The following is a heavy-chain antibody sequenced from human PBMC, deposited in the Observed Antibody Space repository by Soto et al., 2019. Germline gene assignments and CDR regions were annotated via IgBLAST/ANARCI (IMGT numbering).Heavy chain of an antibody. Sequence: QVQLVQSGAEVKKPGASVKVSCKASGYTFTGYYMHWVRQAPGQGLEWMGWINPNSGGTNYAQKFQGWVTMTRDTSISTAYMELSRLRSDDTAVYYCARGKYYDILTGYFSDYYYYMDVWGKGTTVTVSS. V-gene: IGHV1-2*04. CDR2: INPNSGGT. CDR3: ARGKYYDILTGYFSDYYYYMDV. D-gene: IGHD3-9*01. J-gene: IGHJ6*03. CDR1: GYTFTGYY.